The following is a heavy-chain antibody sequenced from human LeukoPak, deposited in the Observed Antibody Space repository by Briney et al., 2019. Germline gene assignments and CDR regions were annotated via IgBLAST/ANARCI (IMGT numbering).Heavy chain of an antibody. J-gene: IGHJ4*02. D-gene: IGHD2-15*01. CDR1: GFTFSSYS. V-gene: IGHV3-48*04. CDR3: ARPSWPGIVVVVAPFDY. CDR2: ISSSSSTI. Sequence: PGGSLRLSCAASGFTFSSYSMNWVRQAPGKGLEWVSYISSSSSTIYYADSVKGRFTISRDNAKNSLYLQMNSLRAEDTAVYYCARPSWPGIVVVVAPFDYWGQGTLVTVSS.